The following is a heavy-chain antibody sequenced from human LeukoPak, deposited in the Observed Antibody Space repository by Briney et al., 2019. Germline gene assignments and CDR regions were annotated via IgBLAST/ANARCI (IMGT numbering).Heavy chain of an antibody. J-gene: IGHJ4*02. CDR2: ISLTGLT. D-gene: IGHD2-8*01. Sequence: SETLSLTCGVSGGSISNTNWRSWVRQPPGQGLEWIGEISLTGLTNYNPSLESRVSVSRDKSKNQLSLNLTSVTAADTAVYYCSRENGAFSPFGYWGQGTLVTVPS. CDR1: GGSISNTNW. CDR3: SRENGAFSPFGY. V-gene: IGHV4-4*02.